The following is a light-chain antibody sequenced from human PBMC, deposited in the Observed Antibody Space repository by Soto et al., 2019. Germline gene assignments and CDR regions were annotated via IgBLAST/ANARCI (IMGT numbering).Light chain of an antibody. J-gene: IGKJ1*01. CDR2: GAS. CDR3: QQYNTWLWT. CDR1: QSVNAN. Sequence: EVVMTQSPATLSVSPGERATLSCRASQSVNANLAWYQQKPGQAPRLLIHGASNRATGIPARFSGSGFGTEFILTISSLHYEDFAVYYSQQYNTWLWTFGQGTKVEI. V-gene: IGKV3-15*01.